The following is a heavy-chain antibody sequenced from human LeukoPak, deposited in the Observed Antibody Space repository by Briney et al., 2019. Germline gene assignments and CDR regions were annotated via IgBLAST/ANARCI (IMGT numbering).Heavy chain of an antibody. CDR2: IYSGGST. CDR1: GFTVSSNY. V-gene: IGHV3-53*01. D-gene: IGHD1-20*01. J-gene: IGHJ5*02. Sequence: PGGSLRLSCAASGFTVSSNYMSWVRQAPGKGLEWVSVIYSGGSTDYADSVKGRFTISRDNSENTLYLQMNSLRAEDTAVYYCARGITGSNNWFDPWGQGTLVTVSS. CDR3: ARGITGSNNWFDP.